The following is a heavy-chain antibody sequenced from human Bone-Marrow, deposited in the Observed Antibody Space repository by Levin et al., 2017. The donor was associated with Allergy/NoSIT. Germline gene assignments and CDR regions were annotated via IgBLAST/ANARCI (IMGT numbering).Heavy chain of an antibody. Sequence: SETLSLTCDVSGYSINNGYYWGWIRQPPGRGLEWIGIIYRSGNTLYNPSLKSRVTISIDTSKNQFSLTLTSVTAADTAVYYCARNPHHETLGGIILSGMDVWGQGTTVIVSS. V-gene: IGHV4-38-2*01. CDR3: ARNPHHETLGGIILSGMDV. D-gene: IGHD3-16*02. CDR2: IYRSGNT. J-gene: IGHJ6*01. CDR1: GYSINNGYY.